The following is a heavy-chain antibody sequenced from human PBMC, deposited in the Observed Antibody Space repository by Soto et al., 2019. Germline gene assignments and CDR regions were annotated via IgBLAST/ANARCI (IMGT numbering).Heavy chain of an antibody. J-gene: IGHJ4*02. Sequence: GGSLRLSCAASGFTFSSYGMHWVRQAPGKGLEWVAVIWYDGSNKYYADSVKGRFTISRDNSKNTLYLQMNSLRAEDTAVYYCARDKYSGYDQFDYWGQGTLVTVSS. V-gene: IGHV3-33*01. D-gene: IGHD5-12*01. CDR1: GFTFSSYG. CDR2: IWYDGSNK. CDR3: ARDKYSGYDQFDY.